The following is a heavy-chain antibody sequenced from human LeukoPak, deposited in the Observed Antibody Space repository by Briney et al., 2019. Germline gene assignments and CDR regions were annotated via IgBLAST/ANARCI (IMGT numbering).Heavy chain of an antibody. CDR3: ARDPTARNPYYYDSSGYYSEGYFDY. CDR2: ISSSSSTI. D-gene: IGHD3-22*01. Sequence: GGSPRLSCAASGFTFGSYSMNWVRQAPGKGLEWVSYISSSSSTIYYADSVKGRFTISRDNAKNSLYLQMNSLRDEDTAVYYCARDPTARNPYYYDSSGYYSEGYFDYWGQGTLVTVSS. J-gene: IGHJ4*02. V-gene: IGHV3-48*02. CDR1: GFTFGSYS.